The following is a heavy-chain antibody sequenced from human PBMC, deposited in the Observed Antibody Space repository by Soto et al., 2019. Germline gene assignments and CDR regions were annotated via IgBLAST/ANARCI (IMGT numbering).Heavy chain of an antibody. CDR2: IKSKPDGGTT. V-gene: IGHV3-15*01. CDR1: GFTFSNAW. CDR3: TTISPYWTKGVCFYYYYAMDV. J-gene: IGHJ6*02. D-gene: IGHD2-8*01. Sequence: EVQLVGSGGGLVKPGGSLRLSCAASGFTFSNAWMSLVRQAPRKGLEWVGRIKSKPDGGTTDYAAPVKGRFTISRDDSKNTLSLQMNSLKTEDTAVYYCTTISPYWTKGVCFYYYYAMDVWGQGTTVTVSS.